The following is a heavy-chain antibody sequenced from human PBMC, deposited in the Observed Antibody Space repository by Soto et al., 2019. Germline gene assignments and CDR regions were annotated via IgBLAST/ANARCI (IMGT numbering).Heavy chain of an antibody. D-gene: IGHD2-2*01. V-gene: IGHV3-30*03. CDR1: GFTFSSYG. CDR3: TRSYALYYFDY. CDR2: ISYDGSNK. J-gene: IGHJ4*01. Sequence: GGSLRLSCAASGFTFSSYGMHWVRQAPGKGLEWVAVISYDGSNKYYADSVKGRFTISRDNSKNTLYLQMNSLRAEDTAVYYCTRSYALYYFDYWGHGTLVTVSS.